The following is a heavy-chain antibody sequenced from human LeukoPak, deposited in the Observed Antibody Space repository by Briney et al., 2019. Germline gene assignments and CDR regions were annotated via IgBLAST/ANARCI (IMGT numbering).Heavy chain of an antibody. D-gene: IGHD3-10*01. CDR3: ARLKDYYYGSGSPWFDP. V-gene: IGHV4-34*01. CDR2: INHSGST. CDR1: GGSFSGYY. Sequence: SETLSLTCAVYGGSFSGYYWSWIRQPPGKGLEWIGEINHSGSTNYNPSLKSRVTISVDTSKNQFSLKLSSVTAADTAMYYCARLKDYYYGSGSPWFDPWGQGTLVTVSS. J-gene: IGHJ5*02.